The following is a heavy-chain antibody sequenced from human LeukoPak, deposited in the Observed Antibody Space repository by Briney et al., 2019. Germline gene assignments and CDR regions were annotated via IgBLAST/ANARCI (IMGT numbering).Heavy chain of an antibody. Sequence: GGSLRLSCAASGFTFSSYAMSWVRQAPGKGLEWVSAISGSGGSTYNADSVKGRFTISRDNSKNTLYLQMNSLRAEDTAVYYCAKQKGGGWYLDYWGQGTLVTVSS. D-gene: IGHD6-19*01. V-gene: IGHV3-23*01. CDR1: GFTFSSYA. CDR3: AKQKGGGWYLDY. J-gene: IGHJ4*02. CDR2: ISGSGGST.